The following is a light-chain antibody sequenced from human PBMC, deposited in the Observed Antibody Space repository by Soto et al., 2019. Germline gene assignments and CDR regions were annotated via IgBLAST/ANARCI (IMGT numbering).Light chain of an antibody. CDR1: SRDVGAYEH. J-gene: IGLJ2*01. CDR3: SSYAGSNTVV. Sequence: QSALTQPPYASGTPGQSVTISCTGSSRDVGAYEHVAWYEQHPGKAPKLIIYEVNKRPSGVPNRFSGSKSGNTASLIVSGLQAEDEAYYYCSSYAGSNTVVFGGGTKLTVL. CDR2: EVN. V-gene: IGLV2-8*01.